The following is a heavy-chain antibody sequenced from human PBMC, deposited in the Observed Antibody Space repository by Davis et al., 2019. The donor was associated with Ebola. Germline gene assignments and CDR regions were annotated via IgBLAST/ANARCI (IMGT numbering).Heavy chain of an antibody. Sequence: ASVKVSCKASGYTFTSYYMHWVRQAPGQGLEWMGIINPSGGSTSYAQKFQGRVTMTRDTSTSTVYMELSSLRSEDTAVYYCASGEEMATIKKVKGDYYYGMDVWGQGTTVTVSS. CDR1: GYTFTSYY. CDR2: INPSGGST. D-gene: IGHD5-24*01. J-gene: IGHJ6*02. V-gene: IGHV1-46*01. CDR3: ASGEEMATIKKVKGDYYYGMDV.